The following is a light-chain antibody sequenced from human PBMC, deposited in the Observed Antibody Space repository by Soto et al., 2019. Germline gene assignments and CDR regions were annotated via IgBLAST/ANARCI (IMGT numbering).Light chain of an antibody. CDR3: QQRSNRPRFT. J-gene: IGKJ3*01. CDR1: QSVDNY. Sequence: EIVLTQSPATLSLSPGERATLSCRASQSVDNYLAWYQQKPGQAPRLLIYDVSNRATGTPARFSGSGSGTDFTLSISSLEQEDFAVYYCQQRSNRPRFTFGPGTKVDIK. CDR2: DVS. V-gene: IGKV3-11*01.